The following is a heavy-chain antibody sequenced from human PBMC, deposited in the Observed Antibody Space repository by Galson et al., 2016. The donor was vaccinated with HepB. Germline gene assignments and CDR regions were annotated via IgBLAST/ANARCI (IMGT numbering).Heavy chain of an antibody. J-gene: IGHJ4*02. CDR1: GFTFDDYA. Sequence: SLRLSCAASGFTFDDYAMHWVRQTPGKSLEWVSGISWNSGSIGYADSVKGRFTISRDNAKNSLYLQMNSLRAEDTALYYCAKDISELWLNYFDFWGQGILVTVSS. CDR2: ISWNSGSI. D-gene: IGHD5-18*01. CDR3: AKDISELWLNYFDF. V-gene: IGHV3-9*01.